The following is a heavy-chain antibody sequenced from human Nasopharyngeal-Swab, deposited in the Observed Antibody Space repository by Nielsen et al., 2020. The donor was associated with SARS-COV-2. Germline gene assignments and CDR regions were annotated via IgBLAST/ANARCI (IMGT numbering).Heavy chain of an antibody. CDR3: ARDRTDYCTNGVCYPASYYYGMDV. CDR1: GFTVSSNY. J-gene: IGHJ6*02. V-gene: IGHV3-66*01. D-gene: IGHD2-8*01. Sequence: GESLKISCAASGFTVSSNYMSWVRQAPGKGLEWVSVIYSGGSTYYADSVKGRFTISRDNSKNTLYLQMNSLRAEDTAVYYCARDRTDYCTNGVCYPASYYYGMDVWGQRTTVTVSS. CDR2: IYSGGST.